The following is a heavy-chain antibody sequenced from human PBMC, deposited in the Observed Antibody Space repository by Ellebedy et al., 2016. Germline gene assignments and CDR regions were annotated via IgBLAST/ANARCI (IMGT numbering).Heavy chain of an antibody. D-gene: IGHD6-19*01. CDR1: GGSISSSNW. Sequence: GSLRLSCAVSGGSISSSNWWSWVRQPPGKGLEWIGEIYHSGSTNYNPSLKSRVTISVDKSKNQFSLKLSSVTAADTAVYYCASRTGYSSGWYPSYFDYWGQGTLVTVSS. J-gene: IGHJ4*02. CDR3: ASRTGYSSGWYPSYFDY. V-gene: IGHV4-4*02. CDR2: IYHSGST.